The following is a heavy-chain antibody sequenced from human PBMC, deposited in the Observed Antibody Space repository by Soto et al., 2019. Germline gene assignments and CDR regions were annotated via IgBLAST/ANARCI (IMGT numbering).Heavy chain of an antibody. CDR2: MNTNSGNT. CDR3: ARVSYYGSGSYQYYFDY. J-gene: IGHJ4*02. CDR1: GYTFTSYD. V-gene: IGHV1-8*01. D-gene: IGHD3-10*01. Sequence: QVQLVQSGAEVKKPGASVKVSCKASGYTFTSYDINWVRQATGQGLEWMGWMNTNSGNTGYAQKFQGRVTMTRNTSISTAYMELSSLRSEDTAVYYCARVSYYGSGSYQYYFDYWGQGTLVTVSS.